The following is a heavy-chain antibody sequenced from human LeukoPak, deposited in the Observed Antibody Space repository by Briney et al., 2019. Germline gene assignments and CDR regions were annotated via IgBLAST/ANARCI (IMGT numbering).Heavy chain of an antibody. J-gene: IGHJ6*02. CDR1: GGSFSGYY. Sequence: SSETLSLTCAVYGGSFSGYYWSWIRQPPGKGLEWIGEINHSGSTNYNPSLKSRVTISVDTSKNQFSLKLSSVTAADTAVYYCASSEGYYYYGMDVWGQGTTVTVS. CDR2: INHSGST. CDR3: ASSEGYYYYGMDV. V-gene: IGHV4-34*01.